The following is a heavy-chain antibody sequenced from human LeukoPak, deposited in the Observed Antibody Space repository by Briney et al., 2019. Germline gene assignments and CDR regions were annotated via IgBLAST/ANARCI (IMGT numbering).Heavy chain of an antibody. CDR2: ISSGSTYI. D-gene: IGHD3-16*01. Sequence: GGSLRLSCAASGFIFSNYNMNWVRQAPGKGLEWVSSISSGSTYIYYADSLKGRFTISGDNAKNSLYLQMNSLRAEDTAVYYCARVLLVHDYYYAMDVWGQGTTVTVSS. CDR1: GFIFSNYN. V-gene: IGHV3-21*01. J-gene: IGHJ6*02. CDR3: ARVLLVHDYYYAMDV.